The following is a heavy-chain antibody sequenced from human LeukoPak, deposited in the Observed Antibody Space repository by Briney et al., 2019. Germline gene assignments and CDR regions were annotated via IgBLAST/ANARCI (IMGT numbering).Heavy chain of an antibody. J-gene: IGHJ4*02. CDR3: AKMVREFYTISYYFDY. Sequence: GGSLRLSCAASGFIFSSYAMSWVRLAPGKGLEWISVISGSGGRTDYADSVKGRFTISRDNSKNTLYLQMNSLRAEDTAVYYCAKMVREFYTISYYFDYWGQGTLVTVSS. CDR2: ISGSGGRT. D-gene: IGHD2-8*01. CDR1: GFIFSSYA. V-gene: IGHV3-23*01.